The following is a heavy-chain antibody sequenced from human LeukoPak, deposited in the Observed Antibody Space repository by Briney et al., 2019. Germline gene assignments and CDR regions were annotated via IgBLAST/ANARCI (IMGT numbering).Heavy chain of an antibody. CDR3: AKSPLPDSSGYYTLWD. CDR2: ITWNSGSI. V-gene: IGHV3-9*01. CDR1: GFTFGDYA. J-gene: IGHJ4*02. D-gene: IGHD3-22*01. Sequence: GGSLRLSCATCGFTFGDYAMHWVRQAPGKGLEWVAGITWNSGSIVYADSVKGRFTISRDNAKNSLYLQMNSLRAEDTALYYCAKSPLPDSSGYYTLWDWGQGTLVTVSS.